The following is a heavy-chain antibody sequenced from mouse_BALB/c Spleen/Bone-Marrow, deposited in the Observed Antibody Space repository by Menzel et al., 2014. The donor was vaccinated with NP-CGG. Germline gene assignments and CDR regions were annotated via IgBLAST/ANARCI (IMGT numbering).Heavy chain of an antibody. CDR3: ARDYANTAWFAS. V-gene: IGHV14-3*02. CDR2: IDPANGNT. J-gene: IGHJ3*01. CDR1: GFNIKDTH. Sequence: EVQVVESGAELVKPGASVKLSCTPSGFNIKDTHMHWVKQRPEQGLEWIGRIDPANGNTKYDPNFQGKATITADTSSNTANLQLSSLTSEDTAVYYCARDYANTAWFASWGQGTLVTVS. D-gene: IGHD1-1*01.